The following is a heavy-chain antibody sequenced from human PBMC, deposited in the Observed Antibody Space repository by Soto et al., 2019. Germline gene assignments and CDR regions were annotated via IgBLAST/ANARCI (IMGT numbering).Heavy chain of an antibody. D-gene: IGHD2-15*01. Sequence: QVQLVESGGGVVQPGRSLRLSCAASGFTFSSYGMHWVRQAPGKGLEWVAVISYDGSNKYYADSVKGRFTISRDNSKNTLYLQMNSLRAEDTAVYYCAKGPDGYCSGGSCYLSFDYWGQGTLVTVSS. V-gene: IGHV3-30*18. J-gene: IGHJ4*02. CDR2: ISYDGSNK. CDR3: AKGPDGYCSGGSCYLSFDY. CDR1: GFTFSSYG.